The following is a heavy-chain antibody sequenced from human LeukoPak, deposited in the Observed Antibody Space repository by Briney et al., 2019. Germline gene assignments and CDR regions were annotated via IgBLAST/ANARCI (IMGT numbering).Heavy chain of an antibody. V-gene: IGHV3-11*01. CDR3: ASADSYSRLDAFDI. CDR2: ISSSGSTK. Sequence: GGSLRLSCAASGFTFSDYYMSWIRQAPGKGLEWVSCISSSGSTKYYADSVKGRFTISRDNAKNSLYLQMNSLRAEDTAVYYCASADSYSRLDAFDIWGQGTMATVSS. CDR1: GFTFSDYY. J-gene: IGHJ3*02. D-gene: IGHD5-18*01.